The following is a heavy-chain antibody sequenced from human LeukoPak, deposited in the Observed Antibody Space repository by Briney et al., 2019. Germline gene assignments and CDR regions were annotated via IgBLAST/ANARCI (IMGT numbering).Heavy chain of an antibody. V-gene: IGHV3-23*01. Sequence: PGGSLRLSCAASGFTFSSYAMSWVRQAPGKGLEWVSAISGSGGSTYYADSVKGRFTISRDNSKNTLYLQMNSLRAEDTAVYYCAKEAGYYDSSGYFFDYWGQGTLVTVSS. CDR1: GFTFSSYA. CDR3: AKEAGYYDSSGYFFDY. J-gene: IGHJ4*02. D-gene: IGHD3-22*01. CDR2: ISGSGGST.